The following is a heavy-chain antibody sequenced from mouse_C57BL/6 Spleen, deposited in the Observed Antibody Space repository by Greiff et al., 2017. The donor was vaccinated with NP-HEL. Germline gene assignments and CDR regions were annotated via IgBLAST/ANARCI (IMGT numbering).Heavy chain of an antibody. CDR3: ATSYYSNYRYAMDY. V-gene: IGHV5-17*01. CDR1: GFTFSDYG. Sequence: EVHLVESGGGLVKPGGSLKLSCAASGFTFSDYGMHWVRQAPEKGLEWVAYISSGSSTTYYADTVKGRFTISRDNAKNTRFLQMTSLRSEDTAMYYCATSYYSNYRYAMDYWGQGTSVTVSS. D-gene: IGHD2-5*01. CDR2: ISSGSSTT. J-gene: IGHJ4*01.